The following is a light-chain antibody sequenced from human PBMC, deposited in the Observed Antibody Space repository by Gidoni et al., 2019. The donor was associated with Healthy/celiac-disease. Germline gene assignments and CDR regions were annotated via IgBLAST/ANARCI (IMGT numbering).Light chain of an antibody. CDR3: SSYTSSSTLV. CDR2: DVS. V-gene: IGLV2-14*01. CDR1: SSDVGCYNY. Sequence: QSALTQPASVSGSPGQSITISCTGTSSDVGCYNYVSWYQQHPGKAPNLMIYDVSNRPSGVSNRFSGSKSGNTASLTISGLQAEDEADYYCSSYTSSSTLVFGTGTKVTVL. J-gene: IGLJ1*01.